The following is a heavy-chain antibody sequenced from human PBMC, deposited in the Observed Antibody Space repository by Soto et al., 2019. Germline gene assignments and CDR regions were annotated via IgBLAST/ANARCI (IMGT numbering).Heavy chain of an antibody. CDR1: GGSISSYY. CDR2: IYYSGST. J-gene: IGHJ6*02. D-gene: IGHD6-13*01. Sequence: QVQLQESAPGLVKPSEPLSLTCTVSGGSISSYYWSWIRQPPGKGLEWMGYIYYSGSTNYNPSLKSRVTISVDTSKNQFSLKLSSVTAADTAVYYCARDHGIAAAGYYYGMDVWGQGTTVTVSS. CDR3: ARDHGIAAAGYYYGMDV. V-gene: IGHV4-59*01.